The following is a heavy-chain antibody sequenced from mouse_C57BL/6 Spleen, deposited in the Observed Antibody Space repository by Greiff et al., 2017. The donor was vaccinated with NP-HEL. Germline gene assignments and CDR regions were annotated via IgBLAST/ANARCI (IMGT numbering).Heavy chain of an antibody. CDR2: ISSGGSYT. J-gene: IGHJ2*01. CDR3: ARHANTYFDY. CDR1: GFTFSSYG. V-gene: IGHV5-6*01. D-gene: IGHD5-2*01. Sequence: EVQLQESGGDLVKPGGSLKLSCAASGFTFSSYGMPWVRQTPDKRLEWVATISSGGSYTYYPDSVKGRFTISRDNAKNTLYLQMSSLKSEDTAWYYCARHANTYFDYWGQGTTLTVSS.